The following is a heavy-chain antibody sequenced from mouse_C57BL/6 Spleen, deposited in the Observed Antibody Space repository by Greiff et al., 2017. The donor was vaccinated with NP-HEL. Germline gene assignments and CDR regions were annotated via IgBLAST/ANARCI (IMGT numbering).Heavy chain of an antibody. J-gene: IGHJ4*01. V-gene: IGHV3-8*01. CDR3: ARSLSTMVTTVYYAMDY. Sequence: EVKLMESGPGLAKPSQTLSLPCSVPGYSITSDYWNWIRTFPGNNLEYMGYISYSGSTYYNPSLKSRISITRDTSKNQYYLQLNSVTTEDTATYYCARSLSTMVTTVYYAMDYWGQGTSVTVSS. CDR2: ISYSGST. CDR1: GYSITSDY. D-gene: IGHD2-2*01.